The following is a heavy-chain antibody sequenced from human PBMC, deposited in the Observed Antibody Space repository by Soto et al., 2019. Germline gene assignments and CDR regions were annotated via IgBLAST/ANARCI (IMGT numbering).Heavy chain of an antibody. D-gene: IGHD4-17*01. V-gene: IGHV3-74*01. Sequence: EVQLVESGGGLAQPGGSLRLSCAASGFNFSIYWMHWVRQAPGKGLVWVSRINSDGSHTDYADSVKGRFTIPRDNANNTLYLQINSLGAEDTAVFYCARGGAYGDYRSDYWGQGTLVTVSS. J-gene: IGHJ4*02. CDR2: INSDGSHT. CDR1: GFNFSIYW. CDR3: ARGGAYGDYRSDY.